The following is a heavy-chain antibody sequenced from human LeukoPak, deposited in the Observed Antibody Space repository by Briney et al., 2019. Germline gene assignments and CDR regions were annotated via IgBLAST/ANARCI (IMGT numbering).Heavy chain of an antibody. CDR2: ISSSTTYI. J-gene: IGHJ3*02. CDR3: ARAGKVSTVPDAFDI. V-gene: IGHV3-21*01. CDR1: GFTFSSFS. Sequence: GGSLRLSCAASGFTFSSFSMHWVRQAPGKGLEWVSSISSSTTYIYYADSLKGRFTISRDSAKNSLYLQMNSLRAEDTAVYYCARAGKVSTVPDAFDIWGQGTMVTVSS. D-gene: IGHD5/OR15-5a*01.